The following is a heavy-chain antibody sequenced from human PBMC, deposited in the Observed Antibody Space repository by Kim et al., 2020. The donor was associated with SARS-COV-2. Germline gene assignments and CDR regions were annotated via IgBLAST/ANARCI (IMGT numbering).Heavy chain of an antibody. CDR3: AKDITTWRYYYYGMDV. CDR1: GFTFSSYG. Sequence: GGSLRLSCAASGFTFSSYGMHWVRQAPGKGLEWVAVISYDGSNKYYADSVKGRFTISRDNSKNTLYLQMNSLRAEDTAVYYCAKDITTWRYYYYGMDVWGQGTTVTVSS. V-gene: IGHV3-30*18. CDR2: ISYDGSNK. D-gene: IGHD4-17*01. J-gene: IGHJ6*02.